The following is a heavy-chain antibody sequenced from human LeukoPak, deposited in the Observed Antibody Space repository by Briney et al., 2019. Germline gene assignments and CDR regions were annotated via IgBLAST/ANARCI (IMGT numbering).Heavy chain of an antibody. D-gene: IGHD3-3*01. V-gene: IGHV3-23*01. CDR3: AKVSSVFGVVTPPYFDY. CDR1: GFTFSDYY. CDR2: ISGSGGST. J-gene: IGHJ4*02. Sequence: GGSLRLSCAASGFTFSDYYMSWIRQAPGKGLEWVSAISGSGGSTYYADSVKGRFTISRDNSKNTLYLQMNSLRAEDTAVYYCAKVSSVFGVVTPPYFDYWGQGTLVTVSS.